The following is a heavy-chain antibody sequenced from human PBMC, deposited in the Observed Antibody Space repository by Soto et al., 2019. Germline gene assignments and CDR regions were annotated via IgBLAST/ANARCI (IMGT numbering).Heavy chain of an antibody. J-gene: IGHJ3*02. V-gene: IGHV4-59*01. CDR2: IYYSGST. CDR1: GGSISSYY. CDR3: ARERDDAFDI. Sequence: SETLSLTCTVSGGSISSYYWSWIRQPPGKGLEWIGYIYYSGSTNYNPSLKSRVTISVDTSKNQFSLKLSSVTAADTAVYYCARERDDAFDIWGQGTMVTVSS.